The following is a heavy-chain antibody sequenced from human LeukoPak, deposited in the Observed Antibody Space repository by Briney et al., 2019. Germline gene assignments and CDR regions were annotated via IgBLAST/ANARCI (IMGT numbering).Heavy chain of an antibody. J-gene: IGHJ4*02. D-gene: IGHD3-10*01. V-gene: IGHV3-48*01. CDR1: GFTFSSYS. CDR3: ATGRGSQYLDY. CDR2: ISSSSSTI. Sequence: GGSLRLSCAASGFTFSSYSMNWVRQAPGKGLEWVSYISSSSSTIYYADSVKGRFTISRDNAKNSLYLQMNSLRAEDTAVYYCATGRGSQYLDYWGQGNLVSVSS.